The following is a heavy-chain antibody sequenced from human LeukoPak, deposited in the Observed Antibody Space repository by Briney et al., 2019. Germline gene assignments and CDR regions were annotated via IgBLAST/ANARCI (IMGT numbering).Heavy chain of an antibody. Sequence: VASVKVSCKASGYTFTGYYMHWVRQAPGQGLEWMGWINPNSGGTNYAQKFQGRVTMTRNTSISTAYMELSRLRSDDTAVYYCAGTYYYDSSGYWDAFDIWGQGTMVTVSS. CDR3: AGTYYYDSSGYWDAFDI. CDR2: INPNSGGT. CDR1: GYTFTGYY. D-gene: IGHD3-22*01. J-gene: IGHJ3*02. V-gene: IGHV1-2*02.